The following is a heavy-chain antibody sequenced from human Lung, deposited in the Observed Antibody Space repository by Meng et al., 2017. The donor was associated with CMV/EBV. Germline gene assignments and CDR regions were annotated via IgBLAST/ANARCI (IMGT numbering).Heavy chain of an antibody. Sequence: ESLXISXAASGFTFSSYSMNWVRQAPGKGLEWVSSISSSGTYIYYADSVKGRFTISRDNAQNSLYLQMNSLRAEDTAVYYCARDVSPRSSAYFAIYYFYALDVWXQGTTVTVSS. CDR1: GFTFSSYS. CDR2: ISSSGTYI. CDR3: ARDVSPRSSAYFAIYYFYALDV. D-gene: IGHD2-21*01. J-gene: IGHJ6*02. V-gene: IGHV3-21*01.